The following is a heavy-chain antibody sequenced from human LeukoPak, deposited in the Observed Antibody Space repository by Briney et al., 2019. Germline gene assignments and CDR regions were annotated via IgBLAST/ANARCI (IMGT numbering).Heavy chain of an antibody. D-gene: IGHD1-14*01. J-gene: IGHJ6*03. CDR2: ITSSSSYI. CDR3: ARGINSAGYYYYMDV. V-gene: IGHV3-21*01. Sequence: GGSLRLSCAASGFTFSSYNMNWVRQAPGKGLEWVSSITSSSSYIYYADSVKGRFTIFRDNAKNSLYLQMNSLRAEDTAVYYCARGINSAGYYYYMDVWGKGTTVTVSS. CDR1: GFTFSSYN.